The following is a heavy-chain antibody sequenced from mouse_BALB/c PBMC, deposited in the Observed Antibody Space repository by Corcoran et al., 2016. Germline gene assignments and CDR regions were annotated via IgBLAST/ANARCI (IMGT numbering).Heavy chain of an antibody. CDR3: ARYYYGSSVDY. J-gene: IGHJ2*01. CDR1: GFNIKDTY. CDR2: IDPANGNT. D-gene: IGHD1-1*01. Sequence: EVQLQQSGAELVKPGASVKLSCTASGFNIKDTYMHWVKQRPEQGLEWIGRIDPANGNTKYDPKFQGKATITADTSSNTAYLQLSSLTSEDTAVYYCARYYYGSSVDYWGQGTTLTVSS. V-gene: IGHV14-3*02.